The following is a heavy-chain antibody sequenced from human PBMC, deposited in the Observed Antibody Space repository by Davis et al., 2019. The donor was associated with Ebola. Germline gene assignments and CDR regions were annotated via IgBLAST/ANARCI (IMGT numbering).Heavy chain of an antibody. Sequence: ASVKVSCKASGYTFTSYGISWVRQAPGQGLEWMGWISAYNGNTNYAQKFEGRVIMTTDTSTSTVYMELRSLSSDDTAVYYCARDWSGYWGQGTLVTVSS. CDR1: GYTFTSYG. J-gene: IGHJ4*02. V-gene: IGHV1-18*01. D-gene: IGHD3-3*01. CDR2: ISAYNGNT. CDR3: ARDWSGY.